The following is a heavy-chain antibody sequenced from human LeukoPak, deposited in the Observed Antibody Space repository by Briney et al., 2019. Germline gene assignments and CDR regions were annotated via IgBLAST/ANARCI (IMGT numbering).Heavy chain of an antibody. V-gene: IGHV1-69*13. Sequence: ASVKVSCKASGGTFSSYAISWVRQAPGQGLEWMGGIIPIFGTANYAQKFQGRVTITADESTSTAYMELSSLRSEDTAVYYCAARTSIVVVPALKNTKGKAYYYYGMDVWGKGTTVTVSS. D-gene: IGHD2-2*01. CDR2: IIPIFGTA. CDR3: AARTSIVVVPALKNTKGKAYYYYGMDV. J-gene: IGHJ6*04. CDR1: GGTFSSYA.